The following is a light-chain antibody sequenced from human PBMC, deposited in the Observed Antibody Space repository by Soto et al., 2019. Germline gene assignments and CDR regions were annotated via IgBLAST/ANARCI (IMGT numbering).Light chain of an antibody. CDR2: DVI. Sequence: QSALTQPASVSGSPGQSITISCSGTNTDFGAYDYVSWYQQHPGKAPKLILYDVINRPSGVSDRFSGSKSGNTASLTISGLQAEDEAEYFCSSYSTISNLVFGTGTKLTVL. CDR3: SSYSTISNLV. CDR1: NTDFGAYDY. J-gene: IGLJ1*01. V-gene: IGLV2-14*03.